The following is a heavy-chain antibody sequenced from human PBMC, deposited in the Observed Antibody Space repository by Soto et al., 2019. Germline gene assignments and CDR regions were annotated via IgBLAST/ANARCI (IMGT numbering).Heavy chain of an antibody. CDR1: GYTFTTYD. J-gene: IGHJ4*02. Sequence: ASVKVSCKASGYTFTTYDVSWVRQATGQGLEWMGWMNPYSGNTGYAQKFQGRVTVTRNTSISTVYMELSGLRPDDTAVYYCARRKERSGPHYFDYWGQGSQVTVSS. D-gene: IGHD6-25*01. CDR2: MNPYSGNT. CDR3: ARRKERSGPHYFDY. V-gene: IGHV1-8*01.